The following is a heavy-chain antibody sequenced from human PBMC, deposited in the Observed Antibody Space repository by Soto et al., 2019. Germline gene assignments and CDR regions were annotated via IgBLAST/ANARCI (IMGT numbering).Heavy chain of an antibody. CDR2: IKGDGSAK. CDR3: ARNVSPGSSGYYLEAFDI. V-gene: IGHV3-7*05. Sequence: EVQLVESGGGLVQPGGSLRLSCAASGFTFGNYWMTWVRQAPGKGLEWVANIKGDGSAKSYLDSVRGRFTVSRHNAENSLFLQMNILRAEATALYYCARNVSPGSSGYYLEAFDIWGQGTMVTVS. D-gene: IGHD6-25*01. J-gene: IGHJ3*02. CDR1: GFTFGNYW.